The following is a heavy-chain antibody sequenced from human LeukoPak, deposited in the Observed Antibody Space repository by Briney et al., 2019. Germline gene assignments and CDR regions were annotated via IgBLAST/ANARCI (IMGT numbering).Heavy chain of an antibody. D-gene: IGHD5-18*01. CDR1: GYTFTVYY. Sequence: EASVKVSRKASGYTFTVYYIHWVRQAPGQGLEWMGRINPNSGGTNYAQKFQGRVTMTTDTSISTAYMELSRLRSDDTAVYYCARERAMVDYWGQGTLVTVSS. V-gene: IGHV1-2*06. CDR2: INPNSGGT. J-gene: IGHJ4*02. CDR3: ARERAMVDY.